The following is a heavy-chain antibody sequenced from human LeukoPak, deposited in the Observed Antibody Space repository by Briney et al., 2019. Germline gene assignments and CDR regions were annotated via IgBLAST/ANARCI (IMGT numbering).Heavy chain of an antibody. CDR3: ARVGGDGYSFDY. J-gene: IGHJ4*02. CDR2: ISYDGSNK. Sequence: GGSLRLSCAASGFTFSSYGMHWVRQAPGKGLEWVAVISYDGSNKYYADSVKGRFTISRDNSKHTLYLQMNSLRAEDTAVYYRARVGGDGYSFDYWGQGTLVTVSS. V-gene: IGHV3-30*03. D-gene: IGHD5-24*01. CDR1: GFTFSSYG.